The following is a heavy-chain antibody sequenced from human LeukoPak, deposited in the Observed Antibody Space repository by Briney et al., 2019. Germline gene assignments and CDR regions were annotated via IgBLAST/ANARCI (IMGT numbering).Heavy chain of an antibody. CDR3: ARVGVSGDDSSGYYYYYYMDV. CDR1: GGSISSSSYY. Sequence: PSETLSLTCTVSGGSISSSSYYWGWIRQPPGKGLEWIGSIYYSGSTYYNPSLKSRVTISVDTSKNQFSLKLSSVTAADTAVYYCARVGVSGDDSSGYYYYYYMDVWGKGTTVTISS. CDR2: IYYSGST. V-gene: IGHV4-39*07. D-gene: IGHD3-22*01. J-gene: IGHJ6*03.